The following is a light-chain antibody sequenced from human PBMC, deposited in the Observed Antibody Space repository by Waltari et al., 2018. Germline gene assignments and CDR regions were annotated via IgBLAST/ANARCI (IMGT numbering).Light chain of an antibody. CDR3: QHRSNWRVT. CDR2: DAS. CDR1: QSVGSY. Sequence: EVVLTQSPATLSLSPGERATLFCRASQSVGSYLAWYQHKPGQAPRPLIYDASNRATGIPARFSGSGSGTDFTLTISSLGPEDIALYYCQHRSNWRVTFGGGTKVEIK. J-gene: IGKJ4*01. V-gene: IGKV3-11*01.